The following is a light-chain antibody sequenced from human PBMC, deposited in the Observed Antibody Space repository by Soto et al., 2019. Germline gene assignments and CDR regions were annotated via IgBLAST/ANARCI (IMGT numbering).Light chain of an antibody. CDR3: QQYNNWPPT. CDR1: QSVSSN. CDR2: GAS. V-gene: IGKV3-15*01. J-gene: IGKJ5*01. Sequence: EIVMTQSPATLSVSPGERATLSCRASQSVSSNLAWYQQKPGQAPRLLIYGASTRATGIPARFSGIRSATDFTLTISSLQSEDFALYYCQQYNNWPPTFGQGTRLGLN.